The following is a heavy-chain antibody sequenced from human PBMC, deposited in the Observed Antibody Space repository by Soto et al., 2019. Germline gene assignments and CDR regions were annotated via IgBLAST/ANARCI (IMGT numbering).Heavy chain of an antibody. J-gene: IGHJ5*02. D-gene: IGHD5-12*01. CDR2: IKPDNGDT. CDR1: GYPFSKYG. V-gene: IGHV1-18*04. Sequence: QLQLVQSGAEVERPGASVRVSCKAYGYPFSKYGISWIRQAPGQGLEWMGWIKPDNGDTNYAQKFQGRITITTDTSSNTAYMELRSLRSDATAVYYCATSYDSWFDPWGQGNLVRVSS. CDR3: ATSYDSWFDP.